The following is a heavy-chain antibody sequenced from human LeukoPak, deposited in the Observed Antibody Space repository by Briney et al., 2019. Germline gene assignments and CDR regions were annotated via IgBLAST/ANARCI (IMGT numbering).Heavy chain of an antibody. V-gene: IGHV7-4-1*02. J-gene: IGHJ4*02. CDR2: IHTNTGNP. CDR1: GYTFSSYA. D-gene: IGHD3-10*01. Sequence: ASVKVSCKASGYTFSSYAMNWVRQAPGQGLEWIGWIHTNTGNPTYAQDFTGRFVFSLDTSVSTAYLQISSLKAEDTAVYYCAEAMPGSGRRLFDYWGQGTLVTVSS. CDR3: AEAMPGSGRRLFDY.